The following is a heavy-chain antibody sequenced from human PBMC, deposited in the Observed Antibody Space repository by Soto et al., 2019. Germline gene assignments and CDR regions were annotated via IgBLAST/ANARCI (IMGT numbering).Heavy chain of an antibody. D-gene: IGHD6-19*01. CDR1: GFTFSSYG. Sequence: QVQLVESGGGVVQPGRSLRLSCAASGFTFSSYGMHWVRQAPGKGLEGVAVISYDGSNKYYADSVKGRFTISRDNSKNTPYLQMNRLRAEDTAVYYGAHNPHSSCWYGEFDYWGQGTLVTVSS. CDR3: AHNPHSSCWYGEFDY. J-gene: IGHJ4*02. CDR2: ISYDGSNK. V-gene: IGHV3-30*03.